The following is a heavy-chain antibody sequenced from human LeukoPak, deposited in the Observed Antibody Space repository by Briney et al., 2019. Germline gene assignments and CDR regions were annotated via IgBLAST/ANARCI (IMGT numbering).Heavy chain of an antibody. J-gene: IGHJ4*02. Sequence: GGSLRLSCAASGFTFSSYSMNWVRQAPGKGLEWVSSISSSSSYIYYADSVKGRFTISRDNAKNSLYLQMNSLRAEDTAVYYCARDTTYYYDSSGLDFDYWGQRTLVTVSS. V-gene: IGHV3-21*01. CDR1: GFTFSSYS. CDR2: ISSSSSYI. D-gene: IGHD3-22*01. CDR3: ARDTTYYYDSSGLDFDY.